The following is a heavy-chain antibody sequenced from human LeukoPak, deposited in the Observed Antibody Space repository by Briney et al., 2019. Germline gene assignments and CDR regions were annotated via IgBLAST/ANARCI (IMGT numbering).Heavy chain of an antibody. D-gene: IGHD1-26*01. CDR1: GYTFTDYY. Sequence: GASVKISCKVSGYTFTDYYMHWVQQAPGKGLGWMGLVDPEDGETIYAEKFQGRVTITADTSTDTAYMELSSLRSEDTAVYYCATAWSGSYSKEGRQGDAFDIWGQGTMVTVSS. V-gene: IGHV1-69-2*01. CDR3: ATAWSGSYSKEGRQGDAFDI. CDR2: VDPEDGET. J-gene: IGHJ3*02.